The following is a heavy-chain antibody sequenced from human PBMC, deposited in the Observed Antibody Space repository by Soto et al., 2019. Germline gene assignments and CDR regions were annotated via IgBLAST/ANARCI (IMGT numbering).Heavy chain of an antibody. CDR2: IYYSGIT. V-gene: IGHV4-59*01. CDR3: ARDFAYFDS. J-gene: IGHJ4*02. D-gene: IGHD3-3*01. CDR1: GGSISSYY. Sequence: SETLSLTCTVSGGSISSYYWSWIREPPGKGLEWIGYIYYSGITNYSPSLKSRVSISMDTSKNQFSLNLDSVTAADTAVYFCARDFAYFDSWGQGTLVTVSS.